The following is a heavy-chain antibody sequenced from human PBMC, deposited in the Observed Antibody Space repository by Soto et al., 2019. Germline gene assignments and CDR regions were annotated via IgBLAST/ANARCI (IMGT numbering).Heavy chain of an antibody. J-gene: IGHJ3*02. V-gene: IGHV3-23*01. CDR1: EFSFDNYA. Sequence: GGSLRLSCVASEFSFDNYAMSWVRQAPGKGLEWVSSISGSGGSTYYADSVKGRFTISRDNSKNTLYLQMDSLRADDTAVYYCAKVQQLVRGASDTWGQGTMLTVSS. CDR3: AKVQQLVRGASDT. CDR2: ISGSGGST. D-gene: IGHD6-6*01.